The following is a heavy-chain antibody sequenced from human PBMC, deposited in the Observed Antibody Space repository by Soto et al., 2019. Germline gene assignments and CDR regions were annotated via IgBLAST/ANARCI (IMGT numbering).Heavy chain of an antibody. V-gene: IGHV1-46*03. CDR2: INPNGGST. CDR1: GYTFTSYY. J-gene: IGHJ5*02. D-gene: IGHD6-13*01. CDR3: AREFAVAATECDP. Sequence: QVQLVQSGAEVKKPGASVKGSCKASGYTFTSYYMYWVRQAPGQGLEWMGIINPNGGSTSYAQKFQGRVTMTRDTSTSTVYMELSSLRSDATAVYYCAREFAVAATECDPWGQGTLVTVSS.